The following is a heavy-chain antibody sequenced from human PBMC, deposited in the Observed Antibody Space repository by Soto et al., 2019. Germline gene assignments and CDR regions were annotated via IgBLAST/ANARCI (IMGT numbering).Heavy chain of an antibody. J-gene: IGHJ5*01. V-gene: IGHV6-1*01. D-gene: IGHD2-2*01. CDR2: TYYRSKWYN. CDR1: GDSVASNSVA. CDR3: ARTLAYCSSTSCYAPWFDS. Sequence: PSQTLSLTCVISGDSVASNSVAWNWIRQSPSRGLEWLGRTYYRSKWYNDYAVSVKSRITINPDTSQNQFSLQLNSVTPEDTAVYYCARTLAYCSSTSCYAPWFDSWGQGTLVTVSS.